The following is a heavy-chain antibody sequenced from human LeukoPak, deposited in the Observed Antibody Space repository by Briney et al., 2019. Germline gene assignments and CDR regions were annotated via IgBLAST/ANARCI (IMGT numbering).Heavy chain of an antibody. D-gene: IGHD6-13*01. CDR2: ISGDGNRT. CDR3: ARNKAAAGKGWFDP. Sequence: PGGSLRLSCAASGFTFDAYAMHWVRQAPGKGLEWVSLISGDGNRTYYADSVKGRFTISRDNSKNTLYLQMNSLRAEDTAVYYCARNKAAAGKGWFDPWGQGTLVTVSS. CDR1: GFTFDAYA. V-gene: IGHV3-43*02. J-gene: IGHJ5*02.